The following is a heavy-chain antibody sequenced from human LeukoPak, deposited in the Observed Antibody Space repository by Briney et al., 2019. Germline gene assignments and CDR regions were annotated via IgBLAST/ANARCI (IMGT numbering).Heavy chain of an antibody. Sequence: ASVKVSCKASGYTFTSYGISWVRQAPGQGLELMGWISAYNGNSNYAQKLQGRVTMTTDTSTSTAYMELRSLRSDDTAVYYCARDQLITIFGVVIIGRNNWFDPWGQGTLVTVSS. CDR3: ARDQLITIFGVVIIGRNNWFDP. J-gene: IGHJ5*02. CDR2: ISAYNGNS. D-gene: IGHD3-3*01. CDR1: GYTFTSYG. V-gene: IGHV1-18*01.